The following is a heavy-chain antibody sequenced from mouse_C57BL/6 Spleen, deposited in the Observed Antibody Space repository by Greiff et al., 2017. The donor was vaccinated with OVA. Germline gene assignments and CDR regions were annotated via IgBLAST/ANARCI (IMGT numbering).Heavy chain of an antibody. CDR3: ARGLRTCYYAMDY. V-gene: IGHV5-17*01. CDR2: ISSGSSTI. J-gene: IGHJ4*01. D-gene: IGHD3-1*01. CDR1: GFTFSDYG. Sequence: EVQGVESGGGLVKPGGSLKLSCAASGFTFSDYGMHWVRQAPEQGLEWVAYISSGSSTIYYADTVKGRFTISRDNAKNTLFLQMTSLRSEDTAMYYGARGLRTCYYAMDYWGQGTSVTVSS.